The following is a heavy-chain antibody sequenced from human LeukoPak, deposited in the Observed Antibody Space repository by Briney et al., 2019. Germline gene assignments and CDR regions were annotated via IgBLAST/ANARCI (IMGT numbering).Heavy chain of an antibody. CDR3: TRVHKVRVLLWFGESCHGMDV. CDR2: IYHIGCT. J-gene: IGHJ6*04. D-gene: IGHD3-10*01. V-gene: IGHV4-4*02. CDR1: GGSISSSKW. Sequence: SGILSLTCAVSGGSISSSKWWRWVRPPPGNVLEWTGKIYHIGCTNYNPSLKRPVTILVDNSNNQFSLKLSSVTAADTAVYYCTRVHKVRVLLWFGESCHGMDVWGKGTTVPVSS.